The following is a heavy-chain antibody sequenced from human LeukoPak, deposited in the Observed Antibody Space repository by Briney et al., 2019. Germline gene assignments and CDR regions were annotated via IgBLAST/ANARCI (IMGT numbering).Heavy chain of an antibody. Sequence: SETLSLTCAVYGGSFSGYYWSWIRQPPGKGLEWIGEINHSGSTNYNPSLKSRVTISVDTSKNQFSLKLSSVTAADTAVYYCARVGYDYGDYLGAFDFWGRGTMVSVSS. J-gene: IGHJ3*01. CDR2: INHSGST. V-gene: IGHV4-34*01. CDR3: ARVGYDYGDYLGAFDF. CDR1: GGSFSGYY. D-gene: IGHD4-17*01.